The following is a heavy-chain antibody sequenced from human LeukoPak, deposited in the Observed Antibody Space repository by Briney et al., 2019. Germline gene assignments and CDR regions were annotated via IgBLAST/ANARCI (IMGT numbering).Heavy chain of an antibody. CDR3: ARQFTDIWKRGYYYGSGSYSQSAFDI. D-gene: IGHD3-10*01. CDR2: IYPGDSDT. CDR1: GYTFDTYW. J-gene: IGHJ3*02. V-gene: IGHV5-51*01. Sequence: GESLKISCKGSGYTFDTYWVGWVRQMPGQGLEWMGIIYPGDSDTRYNPSFQGQVTISADKSTSTAFLQWTSLKASDTAIYYCARQFTDIWKRGYYYGSGSYSQSAFDIWGQGTMVTVSS.